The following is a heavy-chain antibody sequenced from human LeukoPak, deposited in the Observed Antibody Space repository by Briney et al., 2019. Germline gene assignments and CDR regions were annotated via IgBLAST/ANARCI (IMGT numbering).Heavy chain of an antibody. V-gene: IGHV4-31*03. CDR3: GGFTYDYTAFDI. Sequence: SQTLSLTCTVSGGSISSGGYYWSWIRQHPGKGLEWIGYIYYSGSTYYNPSLKSRVTISVDTPKNQFSRRLSSVTAADAAVYYCGGFTYDYTAFDIWGQGTMVTVSS. CDR1: GGSISSGGYY. CDR2: IYYSGST. D-gene: IGHD5-18*01. J-gene: IGHJ3*02.